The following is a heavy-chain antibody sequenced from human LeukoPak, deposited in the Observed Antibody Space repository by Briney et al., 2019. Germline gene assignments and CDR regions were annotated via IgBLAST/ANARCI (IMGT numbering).Heavy chain of an antibody. CDR2: VNEDGRQI. J-gene: IGHJ4*02. CDR1: GFTFDDYG. CDR3: AKDEVGGHFEY. V-gene: IGHV3-7*01. Sequence: GGSLRLSCAASGFTFDDYGMSWVRQAPGKGLEWVAKVNEDGRQIYYADSVKGRFTISRDNAKNSVHLQMNNLRVEDTAVYYCAKDEVGGHFEYWGQGILVTVSS.